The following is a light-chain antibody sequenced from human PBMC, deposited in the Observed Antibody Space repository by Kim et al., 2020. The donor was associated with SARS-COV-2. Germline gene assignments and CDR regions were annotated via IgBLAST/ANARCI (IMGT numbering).Light chain of an antibody. CDR1: QSISTW. CDR3: QHYSAYPWT. Sequence: DIHMTQSPATLSAVVGDRVTITCRASQSISTWVAWYQHKPGKAPNLLIYKASILESGVPSRFSGSASGTDFTLTITSLQPDDFGTYYCQHYSAYPWTFGQGTKLEI. CDR2: KAS. V-gene: IGKV1-5*03. J-gene: IGKJ1*01.